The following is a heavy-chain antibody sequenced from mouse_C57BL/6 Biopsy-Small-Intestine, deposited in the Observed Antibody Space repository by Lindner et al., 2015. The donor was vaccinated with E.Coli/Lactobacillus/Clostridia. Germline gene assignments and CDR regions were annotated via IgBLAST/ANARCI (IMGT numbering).Heavy chain of an antibody. D-gene: IGHD2-5*01. CDR2: INPYNDGT. V-gene: IGHV1-14*01. Sequence: VQLQESGPELVKPGASVKMSCKASGYTFTSYVMHWVKQKPGQGLEWIGYINPYNDGTKYNEKFKGKATLTSDKSSSTAYMELSSLTSEDSAVYYCARDYYSNYLYFDYWGQGTTLTVPS. CDR1: GYTFTSYV. CDR3: ARDYYSNYLYFDY. J-gene: IGHJ2*01.